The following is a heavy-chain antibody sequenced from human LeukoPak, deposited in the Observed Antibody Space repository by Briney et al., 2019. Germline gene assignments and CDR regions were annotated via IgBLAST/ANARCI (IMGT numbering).Heavy chain of an antibody. CDR1: GYTFTSYY. V-gene: IGHV1-46*01. J-gene: IGHJ6*03. CDR2: INPSGGST. CDR3: ARDVSPFYYYYYYMDV. Sequence: ASVKVSCKASGYTFTSYYMHWVRQAPGQGLEWMGIINPSGGSTSYAQKFQGRVTMTRDTSTSTVYMELSSLRSEDTAVYYCARDVSPFYYYYYYMDVWGKGTTVTVSS.